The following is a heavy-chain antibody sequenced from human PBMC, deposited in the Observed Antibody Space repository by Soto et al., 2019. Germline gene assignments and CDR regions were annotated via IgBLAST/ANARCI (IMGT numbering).Heavy chain of an antibody. CDR3: AKPPGFNNVVPAYFDY. J-gene: IGHJ4*02. V-gene: IGHV3-23*04. D-gene: IGHD2-15*01. Sequence: EVQLVDSGGGLVQPGESLRLSCAGSGFTFSAYAMSWVRQAPGKGLEWVSSISASAITTYNTDSVRGRFTISRDNSRNTVYLQMNSLRAEDTAVYFCAKPPGFNNVVPAYFDYWGGGIRVTVSS. CDR1: GFTFSAYA. CDR2: ISASAITT.